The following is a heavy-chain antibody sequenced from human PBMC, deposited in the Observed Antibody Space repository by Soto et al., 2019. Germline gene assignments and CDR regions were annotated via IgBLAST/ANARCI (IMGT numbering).Heavy chain of an antibody. J-gene: IGHJ5*02. D-gene: IGHD3-16*01. CDR1: GGSISNYY. CDR2: IYYNGNI. CDR3: ASGGNWFDP. V-gene: IGHV4-59*01. Sequence: SETLCFTWTVSGGSISNYYWTWLRQSPEKGLEWIGYIYYNGNINYNPSLKSRVTISIDTAKNQFSLTLKSVTAADTAVYYCASGGNWFDPWVQGVLVT.